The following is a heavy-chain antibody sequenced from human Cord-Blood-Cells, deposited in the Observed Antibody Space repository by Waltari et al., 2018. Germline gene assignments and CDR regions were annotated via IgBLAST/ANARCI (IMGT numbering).Heavy chain of an antibody. CDR3: ARDGIFRIVGATKRGWFDP. Sequence: QVQLVQSGAEVKKPGASVKVSCKASGYTFTGYYMHWVRQAPGQGLEWMGWINPNSGGTNYAQKFQGRVTMTRDTSISTAYMELSRLRSDDTAVYYCARDGIFRIVGATKRGWFDPWGQGTLVTVSS. V-gene: IGHV1-2*02. J-gene: IGHJ5*02. D-gene: IGHD1-26*01. CDR2: INPNSGGT. CDR1: GYTFTGYY.